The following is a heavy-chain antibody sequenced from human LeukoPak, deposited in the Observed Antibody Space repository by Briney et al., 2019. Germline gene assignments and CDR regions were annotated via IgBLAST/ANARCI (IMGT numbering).Heavy chain of an antibody. D-gene: IGHD5-24*01. CDR3: AREMSTIQDLDY. Sequence: AVSLRLSCAGSGFTFSTYSMNWVLQAPGLGLEWVTSITRSSDYMFHADSVKGRFTISRDNAKNSLYLQMNSLRAEDTAVYYCAREMSTIQDLDYWGQGTLVTVSS. CDR1: GFTFSTYS. CDR2: ITRSSDYM. J-gene: IGHJ4*02. V-gene: IGHV3-21*01.